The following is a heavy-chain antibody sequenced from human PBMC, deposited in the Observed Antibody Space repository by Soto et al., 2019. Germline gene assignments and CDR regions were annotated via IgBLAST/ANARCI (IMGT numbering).Heavy chain of an antibody. Sequence: QVQLVESGGGVVQPGRSPRLSCAASGFTFSSYAMHWVRQAPGKGLEWVAVISYDGSNKYYADSVKGRFTISRDNSKNTLYLQMNSLRAEDTAVYYCARAYCGGDCYGGMDVWGQGTTVTVSS. J-gene: IGHJ6*02. D-gene: IGHD2-21*02. CDR1: GFTFSSYA. V-gene: IGHV3-30-3*01. CDR3: ARAYCGGDCYGGMDV. CDR2: ISYDGSNK.